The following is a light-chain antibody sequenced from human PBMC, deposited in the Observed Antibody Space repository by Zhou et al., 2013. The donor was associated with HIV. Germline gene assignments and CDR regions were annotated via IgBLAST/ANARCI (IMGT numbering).Light chain of an antibody. Sequence: EVVLTQSPATLSLSPGERATLSCRASQSLSSYLAWYQQKPGQVPRLLIHDTSYRAAGIPARFSGSGSETNFTLTITSLEPEDFAVYYCQQRTNWLGTFGQGTTVEVK. J-gene: IGKJ1*01. CDR2: DTS. CDR1: QSLSSY. V-gene: IGKV3-11*01. CDR3: QQRTNWLGT.